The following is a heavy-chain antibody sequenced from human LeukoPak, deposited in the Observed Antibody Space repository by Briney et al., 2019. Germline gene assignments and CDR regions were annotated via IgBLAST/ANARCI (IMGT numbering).Heavy chain of an antibody. CDR2: MSYDGSSG. Sequence: GRSLRLSCAASGFIFSTYGMHWVRQAPGKGLEWVAVMSYDGSSGYYADSVKGRFTISKDNSKNTLYLQMNSLRAEDTAVYYCAKQRAGISWSPDYWGQGTLVTVSS. J-gene: IGHJ4*02. D-gene: IGHD6-13*01. V-gene: IGHV3-30*18. CDR3: AKQRAGISWSPDY. CDR1: GFIFSTYG.